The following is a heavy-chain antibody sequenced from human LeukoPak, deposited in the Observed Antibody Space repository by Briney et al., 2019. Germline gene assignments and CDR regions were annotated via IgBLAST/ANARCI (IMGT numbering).Heavy chain of an antibody. V-gene: IGHV3-74*01. CDR1: GFTFSNYW. CDR2: ISSDGGSS. J-gene: IGHJ4*02. Sequence: PGGSLRLSCAASGFTFSNYWMHWVRQAPAKGPVWVSRISSDGGSSTYADSVKGRFTLSRHNAKNTLYLQMNSLRAEDTAVYYCVRDKTRNDFDYWGQGTLVTVSS. CDR3: VRDKTRNDFDY. D-gene: IGHD1-14*01.